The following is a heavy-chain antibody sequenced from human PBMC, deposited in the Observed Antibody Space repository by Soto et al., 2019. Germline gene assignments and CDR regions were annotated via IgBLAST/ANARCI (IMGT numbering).Heavy chain of an antibody. Sequence: GGSLRLSCAASGFTFRSYAMHWVRQAPGKGLEWVAIISYDGIYKYYADSVKGRFTISRDNSKNTLYLQMNSLRGEDTAVYYCGRGNLGGFDIWGQGTMVTVSS. V-gene: IGHV3-30-3*01. D-gene: IGHD1-1*01. J-gene: IGHJ3*02. CDR3: GRGNLGGFDI. CDR1: GFTFRSYA. CDR2: ISYDGIYK.